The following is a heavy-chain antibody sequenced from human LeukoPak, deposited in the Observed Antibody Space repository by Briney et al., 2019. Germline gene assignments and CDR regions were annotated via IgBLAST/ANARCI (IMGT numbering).Heavy chain of an antibody. CDR2: IYYSGST. J-gene: IGHJ6*02. V-gene: IGHV4-39*02. CDR1: GGSISSSSYY. D-gene: IGHD3-10*01. CDR3: AREAPTFYGSGRIYYYYGMDV. Sequence: SETLSLTCTVSGGSISSSSYYWGWIRQPPGKGLEWIGSIYYSGSTYYNPSLKSRVTISVDTSKNQFSLKLSSVTAADTAVYYCAREAPTFYGSGRIYYYYGMDVWGQGTTVTVSS.